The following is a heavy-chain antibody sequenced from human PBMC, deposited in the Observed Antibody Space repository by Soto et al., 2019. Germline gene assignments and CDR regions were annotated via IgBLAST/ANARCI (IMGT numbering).Heavy chain of an antibody. Sequence: KPSETLSLTCTVSGGSISSGGYYWSWIRQHPGKGLEWIGNIYYTGSTHYDPSLKSRITISLDTSKNQISLKLSSVTAADTALYYCASSPVTGIYYAMDVWGQGTTVTVSS. J-gene: IGHJ6*02. CDR3: ASSPVTGIYYAMDV. V-gene: IGHV4-31*03. CDR2: IYYTGST. CDR1: GGSISSGGYY. D-gene: IGHD6-19*01.